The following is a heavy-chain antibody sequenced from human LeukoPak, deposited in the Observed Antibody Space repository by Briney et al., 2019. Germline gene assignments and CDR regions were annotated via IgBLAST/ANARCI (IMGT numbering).Heavy chain of an antibody. CDR1: GFTFGDYA. J-gene: IGHJ4*02. Sequence: GGSLRLSCTASGFTFGDYAMSWFRQAPGKGLEWVGFIRSKPYGGTTENAASVKGRFTISRDDSKSIAYLQMNSLKTEDTAVYYCARGGVYCSSVSCSVDYWGQGILVTVSS. D-gene: IGHD2-2*01. CDR2: IRSKPYGGTT. CDR3: ARGGVYCSSVSCSVDY. V-gene: IGHV3-49*03.